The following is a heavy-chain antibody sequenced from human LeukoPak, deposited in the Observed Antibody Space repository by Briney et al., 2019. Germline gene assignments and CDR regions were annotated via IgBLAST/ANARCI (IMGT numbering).Heavy chain of an antibody. D-gene: IGHD2-21*02. J-gene: IGHJ1*01. Sequence: GGSLRLSCAASGFSITGYTMNWVRQAPGKGLELVSSISSSGLYIHYADSVKGRLTISRDNAKNSLYLQMNSLRAEDTAVHYCARDRYCGGDCSTAEYFQHWGQGTLVTVSS. CDR3: ARDRYCGGDCSTAEYFQH. V-gene: IGHV3-21*01. CDR1: GFSITGYT. CDR2: ISSSGLYI.